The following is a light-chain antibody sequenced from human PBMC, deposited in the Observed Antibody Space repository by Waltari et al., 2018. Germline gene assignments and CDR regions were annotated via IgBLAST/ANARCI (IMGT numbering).Light chain of an antibody. J-gene: IGLJ2*01. Sequence: SSELTQDPAVSVAMGQTVRITCQGDSLSSSYSSWYHQRQGQAPRLVMYDKNNRPPGVPDRFSGSTSHNTASLTITGAQAEDEASYYCHSRDASGVGGSFGGGTKLTVL. V-gene: IGLV3-19*01. CDR1: SLSSSY. CDR3: HSRDASGVGGS. CDR2: DKN.